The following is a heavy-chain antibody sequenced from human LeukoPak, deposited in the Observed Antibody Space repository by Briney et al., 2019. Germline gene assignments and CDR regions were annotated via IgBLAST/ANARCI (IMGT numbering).Heavy chain of an antibody. CDR2: IVVGSGNT. V-gene: IGHV1-58*01. Sequence: SVKVSCKASGFTFTSSAVQWVRQARGQRLEWIGWIVVGSGNTNYAQKFQERVTITRGMSTSTAYMELSSLRSEDTAVYYCAAGLGIAAAEDYWGQGTLVTVSS. J-gene: IGHJ4*02. CDR1: GFTFTSSA. CDR3: AAGLGIAAAEDY. D-gene: IGHD6-13*01.